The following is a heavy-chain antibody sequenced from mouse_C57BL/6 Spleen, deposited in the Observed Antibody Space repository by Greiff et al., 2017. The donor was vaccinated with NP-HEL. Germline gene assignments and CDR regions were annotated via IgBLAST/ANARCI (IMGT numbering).Heavy chain of an antibody. CDR1: GYTFTSYW. D-gene: IGHD2-4*01. Sequence: QVQLQQSGAELAKPGASVKLSCKASGYTFTSYWMHWVNQRPGQGLEWIGYINPSSGYTKYNQKFNDKATLTADKSSSTAYMQLSSLTYEDSAVYYCARTSYDYDVFAYWGQGTLVTVSA. CDR3: ARTSYDYDVFAY. J-gene: IGHJ3*01. V-gene: IGHV1-7*01. CDR2: INPSSGYT.